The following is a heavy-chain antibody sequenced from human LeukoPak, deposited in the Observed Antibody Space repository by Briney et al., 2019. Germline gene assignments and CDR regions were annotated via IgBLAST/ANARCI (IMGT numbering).Heavy chain of an antibody. V-gene: IGHV1-69*06. CDR2: IIPIFGTA. D-gene: IGHD3-22*01. Sequence: GASVKVSCKASGGTFSSYAISWVRQAPGQGLEWMGGIIPIFGTANYAQKFQGRVTITADKSTSTAYMELSSLRSEDTAVYYCARAFYYYDSSGFMYYFDYWGQGTLVTVSS. CDR3: ARAFYYYDSSGFMYYFDY. J-gene: IGHJ4*02. CDR1: GGTFSSYA.